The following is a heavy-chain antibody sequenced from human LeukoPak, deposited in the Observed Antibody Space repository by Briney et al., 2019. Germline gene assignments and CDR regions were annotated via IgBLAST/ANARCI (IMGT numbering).Heavy chain of an antibody. V-gene: IGHV3-23*01. CDR2: ISGSGGST. CDR1: GFTFDDYA. D-gene: IGHD6-19*01. J-gene: IGHJ4*02. CDR3: ANDAAGAVAGFYFDY. Sequence: GGSLRLSCAASGFTFDDYAMHWVRQAPGKGLEWVSAISGSGGSTYYADSVKGRFAISRDNSKNTLYLQMNSLRAEDTAVYYCANDAAGAVAGFYFDYWGQGTLVTVSS.